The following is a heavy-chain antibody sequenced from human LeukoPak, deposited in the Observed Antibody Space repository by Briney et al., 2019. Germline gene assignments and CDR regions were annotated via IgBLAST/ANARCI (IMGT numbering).Heavy chain of an antibody. D-gene: IGHD6-19*01. V-gene: IGHV3-23*01. J-gene: IGHJ3*02. Sequence: GGSLRLSCAASGFTFSSYAMSWVRQAPGKGLEWVSGISGSGGSTYYADSVKGRFTISRDNSKNTLYLQMNSLRAQDTAVYYCAKDRCPAVAPCPPAAFDIGGQRTMVTVSS. CDR1: GFTFSSYA. CDR2: ISGSGGST. CDR3: AKDRCPAVAPCPPAAFDI.